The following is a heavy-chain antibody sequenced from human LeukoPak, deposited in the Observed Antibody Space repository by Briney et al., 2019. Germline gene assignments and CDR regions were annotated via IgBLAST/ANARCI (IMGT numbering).Heavy chain of an antibody. CDR3: ARGGIAVAGLYYYYYYGMDV. D-gene: IGHD6-19*01. J-gene: IGHJ6*02. CDR1: GGSISSSSYY. Sequence: PSETLSLTCTVSGGSISSSSYYWGWIRQPPGKGLEWIGSIYYSGSTYYNPSLKSRVTISVDTSKNQFSLKLSSVTAADTAVYYCARGGIAVAGLYYYYYYGMDVWGQGTTVTVSS. CDR2: IYYSGST. V-gene: IGHV4-39*07.